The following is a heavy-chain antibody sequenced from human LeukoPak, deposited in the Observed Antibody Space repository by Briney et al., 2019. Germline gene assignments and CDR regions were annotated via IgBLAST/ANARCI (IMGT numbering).Heavy chain of an antibody. CDR1: GGSISSGDYY. V-gene: IGHV4-30-4*01. CDR3: ARDGDYGDYSDDRGWFDP. D-gene: IGHD4-17*01. CDR2: IYYSGST. J-gene: IGHJ5*02. Sequence: SETLSLTCTVSGGSISSGDYYWSWIRQPPGKGLEWIGYIYYSGSTYYNPSLKSRVTISVDTSKNQFSLKLSSVTAADTAVYYCARDGDYGDYSDDRGWFDPWGQGTLVTVSS.